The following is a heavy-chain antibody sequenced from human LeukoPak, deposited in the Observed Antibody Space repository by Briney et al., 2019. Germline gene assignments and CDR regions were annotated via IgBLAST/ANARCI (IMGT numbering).Heavy chain of an antibody. V-gene: IGHV3-7*01. D-gene: IGHD2-15*01. Sequence: PGGSLRLSCAASGFTFSSYWMSWVRQAPGKGLEWVANIKQDGSEKYYVDSVEGRFTISRDNAKNSLYLQMNSLRAEDTAVYYCAREVCSGGSCYFDYWGQGTLVTVSS. CDR1: GFTFSSYW. J-gene: IGHJ4*02. CDR2: IKQDGSEK. CDR3: AREVCSGGSCYFDY.